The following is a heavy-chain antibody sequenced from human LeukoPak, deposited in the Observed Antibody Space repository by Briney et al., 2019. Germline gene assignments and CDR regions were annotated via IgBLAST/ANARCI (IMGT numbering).Heavy chain of an antibody. J-gene: IGHJ4*02. CDR2: INHSGST. Sequence: PPETLSLTCAVYGGSFSGYYWSWIRQPPGKGLEWIGEINHSGSTNYNPSLRSRVTISVDTSKNQFSLKLSSVTAADTAVYYCARARVAGPLPFDYWGQGTLVTVSS. V-gene: IGHV4-34*01. CDR3: ARARVAGPLPFDY. CDR1: GGSFSGYY. D-gene: IGHD6-19*01.